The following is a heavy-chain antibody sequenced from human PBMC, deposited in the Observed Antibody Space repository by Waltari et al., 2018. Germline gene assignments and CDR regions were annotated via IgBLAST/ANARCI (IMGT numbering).Heavy chain of an antibody. CDR1: GGSISSHY. CDR2: IYYSGST. Sequence: QVQLQESGPGLVKPSETLSLTCTVSGGSISSHYWSWIRQPPGKGLEWIGYIYYSGSTNYNPSLKSRVTISVDTSKNQFSLKLSSVTAADTAVYYCASFWSGYPADGYYFDYWGQGTLVTVSS. CDR3: ASFWSGYPADGYYFDY. V-gene: IGHV4-59*11. D-gene: IGHD3-3*01. J-gene: IGHJ4*02.